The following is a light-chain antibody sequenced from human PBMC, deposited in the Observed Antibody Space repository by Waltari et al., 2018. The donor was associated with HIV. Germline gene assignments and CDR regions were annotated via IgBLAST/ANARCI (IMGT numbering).Light chain of an antibody. CDR1: ALPKKY. Sequence: SYDLTQTPSVSVSPLQTPRINCSRGALPKKYSSWYRQKAGQAPILLIYKDIERPSGIPERISGSGSGTGVTLTITDVQAEDEGDYFCQSTDHDGTWVFGGGTKLTVL. CDR2: KDI. CDR3: QSTDHDGTWV. J-gene: IGLJ3*02. V-gene: IGLV3-25*03.